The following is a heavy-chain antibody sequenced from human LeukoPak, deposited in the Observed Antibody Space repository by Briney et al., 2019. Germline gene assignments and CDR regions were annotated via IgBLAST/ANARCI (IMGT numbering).Heavy chain of an antibody. CDR1: GFSFSSAW. D-gene: IGHD3-22*01. Sequence: GGSLRLSCVASGFSFSSAWMNWVRQAPGKGLEWVGLTRSKTDGGTTDYAAPVRGRFTISRDDIQNTMYLQMNSLKTEDTAVYYCRLVVTPQGLDSWGQGTLVTVSS. V-gene: IGHV3-15*01. J-gene: IGHJ4*02. CDR2: TRSKTDGGTT. CDR3: RLVVTPQGLDS.